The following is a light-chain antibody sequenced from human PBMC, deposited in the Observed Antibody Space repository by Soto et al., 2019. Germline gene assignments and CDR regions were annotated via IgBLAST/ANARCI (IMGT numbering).Light chain of an antibody. Sequence: IHLTQSPSSLSASGVGTVTITCRASQGISRYLASYQQKPGKAPKLLIYAAFTLQSGVPSRFSGSGSGTDFTLTISSLQPEDFATYYCHQLDSFPITFGQGTRLEIK. CDR2: AAF. CDR3: HQLDSFPIT. CDR1: QGISRY. J-gene: IGKJ5*01. V-gene: IGKV1-9*01.